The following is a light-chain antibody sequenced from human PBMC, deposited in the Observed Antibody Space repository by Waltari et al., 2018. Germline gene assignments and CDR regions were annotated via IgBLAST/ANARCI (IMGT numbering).Light chain of an antibody. Sequence: QSVLTQPPSVSAAPGQKVSISCSASSTIADNYVSWYQQLPRAAPKLLIYENYKRPSGIPDRFSGSKSGTSATLDISELQTGDEADDYCATWDRWLSIGVFGGGTKLTVL. CDR2: ENY. CDR3: ATWDRWLSIGV. J-gene: IGLJ3*02. V-gene: IGLV1-51*01. CDR1: STIADNY.